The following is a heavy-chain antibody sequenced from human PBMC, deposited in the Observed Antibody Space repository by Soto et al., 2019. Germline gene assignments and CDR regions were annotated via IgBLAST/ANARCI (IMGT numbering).Heavy chain of an antibody. V-gene: IGHV3-30*18. CDR1: GFTFSSYG. CDR2: ISYDGSNK. D-gene: IGHD5-12*01. CDR3: AKDRRDGSPPYYYYGMDV. Sequence: GGSLRLSCAASGFTFSSYGMHWVRQAPGKGLEWVAVISYDGSNKYYADSVKGRFTISRDNSKNTLYLQMNSLRAEDTAVYYCAKDRRDGSPPYYYYGMDVWGQGTTVTVSS. J-gene: IGHJ6*02.